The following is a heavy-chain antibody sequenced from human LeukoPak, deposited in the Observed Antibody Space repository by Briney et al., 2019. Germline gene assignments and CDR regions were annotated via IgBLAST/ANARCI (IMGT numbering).Heavy chain of an antibody. CDR1: GFTFSSYA. J-gene: IGHJ4*02. CDR3: AKPYVMYIAVAATFDY. V-gene: IGHV3-23*01. Sequence: SGGSLRLSCAASGFTFSSYAMSWVRQAPGKGLEWVSAISSGSGGSTYYADSVKGRFTISRDNPKNTLYLQMNSLRAEDTAVYYCAKPYVMYIAVAATFDYWGQGTLVTVSS. CDR2: ISSGSGGST. D-gene: IGHD6-19*01.